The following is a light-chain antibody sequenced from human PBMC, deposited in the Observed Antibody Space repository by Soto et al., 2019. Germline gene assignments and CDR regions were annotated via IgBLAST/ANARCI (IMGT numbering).Light chain of an antibody. Sequence: DIQMTQSPSTLSASVGDRVIITCRASQSISSWLAWYQQKPGEAPKLLIYDASNLESGVPSRFSGSGSGTEFTLTISILQPDDFATYYCQQYNSYSVYTFGQGTKMEIK. CDR3: QQYNSYSVYT. J-gene: IGKJ2*01. V-gene: IGKV1-5*01. CDR1: QSISSW. CDR2: DAS.